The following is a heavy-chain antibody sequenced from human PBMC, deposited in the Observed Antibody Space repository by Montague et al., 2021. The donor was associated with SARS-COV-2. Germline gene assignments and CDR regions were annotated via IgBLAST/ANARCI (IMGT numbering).Heavy chain of an antibody. J-gene: IGHJ5*02. CDR1: GDSIRSSGYY. Sequence: SETLSLTCSVSGDSIRSSGYYWCWIRQPPGKVLEWIGTVYYSGSNNYNPSLKSRATMPVDTSKNQFSLELTSVTAADTAVYYCARLGFVELWLNLGWFDPWGQGTLVTVSS. CDR3: ARLGFVELWLNLGWFDP. CDR2: VYYSGSN. D-gene: IGHD3-16*02. V-gene: IGHV4-39*01.